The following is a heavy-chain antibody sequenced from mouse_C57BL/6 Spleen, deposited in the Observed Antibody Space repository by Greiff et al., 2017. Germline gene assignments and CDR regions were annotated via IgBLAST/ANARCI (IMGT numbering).Heavy chain of an antibody. D-gene: IGHD3-2*02. CDR3: ASSSGYPGWFAY. Sequence: QVQLQQPGAELVKPGASVKMSCKASGYTFTSYWITWVKQRPGQGLEWIGDIYPGSGSTNYNEKFKSKATLTVDTSSSTAYMQLSSLTSEDSAVYYCASSSGYPGWFAYWGQGTLVTVSA. V-gene: IGHV1-55*01. J-gene: IGHJ3*01. CDR2: IYPGSGST. CDR1: GYTFTSYW.